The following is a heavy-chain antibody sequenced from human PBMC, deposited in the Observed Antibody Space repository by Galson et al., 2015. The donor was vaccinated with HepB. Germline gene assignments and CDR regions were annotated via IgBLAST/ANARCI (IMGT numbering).Heavy chain of an antibody. D-gene: IGHD1-14*01. CDR1: GFTFSIYN. CDR2: ISRSGSYI. CDR3: AARNGTSTGPFDI. Sequence: SLRLSCAASGFTFSIYNMNWVRQAPGKGLEWVSSISRSGSYIYYADSVKGRFTLSRDNAKNSLYLQMNSLRAEDTAMYYCAARNGTSTGPFDIWGQGAVVTVSP. V-gene: IGHV3-21*01. J-gene: IGHJ3*02.